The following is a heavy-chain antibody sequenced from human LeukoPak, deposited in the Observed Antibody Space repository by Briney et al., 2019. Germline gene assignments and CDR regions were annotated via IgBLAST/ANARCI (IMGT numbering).Heavy chain of an antibody. J-gene: IGHJ5*02. Sequence: GGSLRLSCAASVFIFSSRLMHLVRRGPGKGLEWVSRIKMDGSSIDYADSVRGRFTVSRDNAKNTLYLEMNSLRVEDTAVYYCARDNSPGWFGPWGQGALVTVSS. CDR2: IKMDGSSI. D-gene: IGHD4-11*01. CDR3: ARDNSPGWFGP. V-gene: IGHV3-74*01. CDR1: VFIFSSRL.